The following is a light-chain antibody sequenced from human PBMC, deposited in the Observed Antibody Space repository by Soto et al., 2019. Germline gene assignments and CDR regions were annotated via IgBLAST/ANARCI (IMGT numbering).Light chain of an antibody. CDR3: QQYLSYSPWT. CDR2: DAS. J-gene: IGKJ1*01. CDR1: QSIGRW. V-gene: IGKV1-5*01. Sequence: DIQMTQAPATLSASVGDRVTITCRASQSIGRWLAWYQQKPGKAPKVLISDASRLQSGVPSRFSGSGSGTEYTLTNSSLQPDDFATYYCQQYLSYSPWTFGQGTKVEMK.